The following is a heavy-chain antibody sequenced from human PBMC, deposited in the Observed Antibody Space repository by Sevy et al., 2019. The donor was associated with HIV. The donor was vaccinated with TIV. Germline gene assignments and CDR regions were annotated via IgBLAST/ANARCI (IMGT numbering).Heavy chain of an antibody. CDR1: GFTFSSYS. J-gene: IGHJ3*02. Sequence: GGSLRLSCAASGFTFSSYSMNRVRQAPRKGLEWVSYISSSRSTIYYADSVKGRFTISRDNAKNSLYLQMNSLRDEDTAVYYCARGAYKYLTGDAFDIWGQGTMVTVSS. D-gene: IGHD3-9*01. V-gene: IGHV3-48*02. CDR3: ARGAYKYLTGDAFDI. CDR2: ISSSRSTI.